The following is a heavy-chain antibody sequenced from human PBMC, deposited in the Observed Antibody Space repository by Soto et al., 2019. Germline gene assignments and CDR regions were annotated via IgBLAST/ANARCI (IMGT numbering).Heavy chain of an antibody. Sequence: SVKVSCKASGGSFGNSAINWVRQTPGQGLEWLGGFIPVYRTLNYAQKFQGRVTITADESTGTAYMTLSSLASDDTAVYYCATGVIWIGYFTVDSWGQGTQVTVSS. V-gene: IGHV1-69*13. D-gene: IGHD3-3*01. CDR1: GGSFGNSA. J-gene: IGHJ4*02. CDR3: ATGVIWIGYFTVDS. CDR2: FIPVYRTL.